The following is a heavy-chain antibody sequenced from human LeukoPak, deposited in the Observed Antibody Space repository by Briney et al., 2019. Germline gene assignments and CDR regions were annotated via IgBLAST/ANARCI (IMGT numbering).Heavy chain of an antibody. J-gene: IGHJ3*02. CDR3: ARVPYDYSNYPGAFDI. Sequence: SETLSLTCTVSGGSISSSSYYWGWIRQPPGKGLEWIGSIYYSGSTYYNPSLKSRVTISVDTSKNQFSLKLSSVTAADTAVYYCARVPYDYSNYPGAFDIWGQGTMVTVSS. D-gene: IGHD4-11*01. CDR2: IYYSGST. V-gene: IGHV4-39*07. CDR1: GGSISSSSYY.